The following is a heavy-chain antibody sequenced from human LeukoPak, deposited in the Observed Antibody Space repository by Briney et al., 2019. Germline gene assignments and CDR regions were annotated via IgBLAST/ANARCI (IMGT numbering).Heavy chain of an antibody. CDR3: ARVPDYDFWSGYPWTGNYFDY. CDR1: GYTFTSYG. Sequence: ASVKVSCKASGYTFTSYGISWVRQAPGQGLEWMGWISAYNGNTNYAQKLQGRVTMTTDTSTSTAYMELRSLRSDDTAVYYCARVPDYDFWSGYPWTGNYFDYWGQGTLVTVSS. D-gene: IGHD3-3*01. V-gene: IGHV1-18*01. J-gene: IGHJ4*02. CDR2: ISAYNGNT.